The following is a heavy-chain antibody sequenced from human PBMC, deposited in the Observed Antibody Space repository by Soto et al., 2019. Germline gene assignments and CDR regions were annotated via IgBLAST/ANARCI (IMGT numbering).Heavy chain of an antibody. CDR2: ISAYNGNT. J-gene: IGHJ5*01. V-gene: IGHV1-18*01. CDR1: GYTFTSYG. Sequence: QVQLVQSGAEVKKPGASVKVSCKASGYTFTSYGISWVRQAPGQGLEWMGWISAYNGNTNYAQKLQGRVTMTTDTPTTTAYMQLRILSSDATAVYYFAIDQVPSSYSSRHATLVTLSS. D-gene: IGHD2-15*01. CDR3: AIDQVPSSYS.